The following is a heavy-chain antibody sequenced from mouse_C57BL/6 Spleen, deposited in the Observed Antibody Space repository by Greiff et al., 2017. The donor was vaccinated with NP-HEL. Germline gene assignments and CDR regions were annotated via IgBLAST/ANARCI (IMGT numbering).Heavy chain of an antibody. V-gene: IGHV5-17*01. CDR1: GFTFSDYG. CDR3: ARPGTHYDAMDY. D-gene: IGHD2-14*01. J-gene: IGHJ4*01. CDR2: ISSGSSTI. Sequence: EVKLVESGGGLVKPGGSLKLSCAASGFTFSDYGMHWVRQAPEKGLEWVAYISSGSSTIYYADTVKGRFTISRDNAKNTLFLQMTSLRSEDTAMYYCARPGTHYDAMDYWGQGTSVTVSS.